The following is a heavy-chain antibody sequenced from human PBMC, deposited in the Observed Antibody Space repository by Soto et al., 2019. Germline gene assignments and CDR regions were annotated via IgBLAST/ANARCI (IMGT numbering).Heavy chain of an antibody. CDR3: VREDWHRFDD. CDR2: ISGGASDK. J-gene: IGHJ4*02. Sequence: EVQLVESGGGLVQPGGSLKLSCEASGFMFSAYWMSWVRQDPRKGLEWVATISGGASDKFYVDSVKGRFTISRDDAKNSLYLQMNSPRDEDTAVYYCVREDWHRFDDWGQGTLVTVSS. V-gene: IGHV3-7*01. D-gene: IGHD2-21*01. CDR1: GFMFSAYW.